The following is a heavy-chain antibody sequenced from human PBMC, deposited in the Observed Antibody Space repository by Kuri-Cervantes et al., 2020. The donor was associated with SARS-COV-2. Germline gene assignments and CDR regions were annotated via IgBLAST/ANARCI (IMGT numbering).Heavy chain of an antibody. J-gene: IGHJ3*02. CDR2: IYHSGST. CDR1: GYSISSGYY. V-gene: IGHV4-38-2*02. Sequence: GSLRLSCTVSGYSISSGYYWGWIRQPPGKGLEWIGSIYHSGSTYYNPSLKSRVTISVDTSKNQFSLKLSSVTAADTAVYYCARAGXYLDAFDIWGQGTMVTVSS. CDR3: ARAGXYLDAFDI. D-gene: IGHD3-10*01.